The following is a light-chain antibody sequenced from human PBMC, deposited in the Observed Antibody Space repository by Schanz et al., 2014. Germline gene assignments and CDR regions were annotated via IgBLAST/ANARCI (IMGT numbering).Light chain of an antibody. CDR2: EGS. Sequence: QSALAQPASVSGSPGQSITISCTGTSSDVGIYNLVSWYQQHPGKAPRLMIYEGSKRPSGVSNRFSGSKSGNTASLTISGLQAEDEADYYCSSYTSSSTLNVVFGGGTKLTVL. V-gene: IGLV2-14*02. J-gene: IGLJ2*01. CDR1: SSDVGIYNL. CDR3: SSYTSSSTLNVV.